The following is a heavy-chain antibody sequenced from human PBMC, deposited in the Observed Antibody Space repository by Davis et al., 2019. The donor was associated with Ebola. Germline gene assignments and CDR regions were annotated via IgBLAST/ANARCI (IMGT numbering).Heavy chain of an antibody. D-gene: IGHD6-25*01. CDR1: GGSFSGYY. Sequence: PSETLSLTCAVYGGSFSGYYWSWIRQPPGKGLEWIGEINHSGSTNYNPSLKSRVTISVDTSKNQFSLKLSSVTAADTAVYYCARGSGRVYYYMDVWGKGTTVTVSS. CDR3: ARGSGRVYYYMDV. J-gene: IGHJ6*03. CDR2: INHSGST. V-gene: IGHV4-34*01.